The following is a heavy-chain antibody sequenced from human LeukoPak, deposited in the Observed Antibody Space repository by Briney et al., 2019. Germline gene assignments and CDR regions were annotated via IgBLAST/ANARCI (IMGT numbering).Heavy chain of an antibody. CDR3: ARGRGRHIVVVTAIFYFDY. CDR2: INHSGST. J-gene: IGHJ4*02. CDR1: GGSFSDYY. Sequence: PSETLSLTCAVYGGSFSDYYWSWIRQPPGKGLEWIGEINHSGSTNYNPSLKSRVTISVDTSKNQFSLKLSSVTAADTAVYYCARGRGRHIVVVTAIFYFDYWGQGTLVTVSS. V-gene: IGHV4-34*01. D-gene: IGHD2-21*02.